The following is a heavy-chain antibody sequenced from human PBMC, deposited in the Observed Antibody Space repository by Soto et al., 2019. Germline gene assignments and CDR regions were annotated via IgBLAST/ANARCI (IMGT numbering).Heavy chain of an antibody. J-gene: IGHJ4*02. CDR1: GFTFSSYG. Sequence: HPGGSLRLSCAASGFTFSSYGIHWVRQAPGKGLDWVGVISYDGSRTYYAESVKGRFTISRDNSKNTLYLEMNSLRPEDTALYYCVKELLIVGSAQVDYWGQGTLVTVSS. D-gene: IGHD1-26*01. CDR2: ISYDGSRT. CDR3: VKELLIVGSAQVDY. V-gene: IGHV3-30*18.